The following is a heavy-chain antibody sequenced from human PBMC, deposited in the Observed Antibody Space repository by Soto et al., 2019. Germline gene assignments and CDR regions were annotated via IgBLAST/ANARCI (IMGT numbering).Heavy chain of an antibody. Sequence: QVQLVESGGGLVKPGGSLRLSCAASGFIFSDYYMSWIRQAPGKGLEWISYISGGGSTIFYADSVKGRFTISRDNAKDSLYLQMNSPRADDTAVYYCAGEAGNDFDYWGQRSLVTVSA. CDR1: GFIFSDYY. CDR2: ISGGGSTI. D-gene: IGHD1-1*01. V-gene: IGHV3-11*01. J-gene: IGHJ4*02. CDR3: AGEAGNDFDY.